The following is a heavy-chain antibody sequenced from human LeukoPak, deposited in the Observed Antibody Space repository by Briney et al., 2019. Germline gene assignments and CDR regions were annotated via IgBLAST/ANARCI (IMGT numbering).Heavy chain of an antibody. V-gene: IGHV3-73*01. CDR1: GFIFRDSA. J-gene: IGHJ4*02. D-gene: IGHD4-17*01. CDR3: SRRYYGDHVLDF. CDR2: IRGKPYGYAP. Sequence: GGSLKLSCAAPGFIFRDSAFHWVRQASGKGLEWVGRIRGKPYGYAPAYAASVKGRFTVSRDDSQNTAYLQMASLRTEDTAVYYCSRRYYGDHVLDFWGQGVLVTVSS.